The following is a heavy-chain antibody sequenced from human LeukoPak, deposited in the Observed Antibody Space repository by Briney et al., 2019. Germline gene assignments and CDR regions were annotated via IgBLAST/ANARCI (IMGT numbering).Heavy chain of an antibody. Sequence: GSVKVSCKASGSTFTGYYMHWVRQAPGQGLEWMGWINPNSGGTNYAQKFQGRVTMTRDTSISTAYMELSRLRSDDTAVYYCARDRARGSYVFDYWGQGTLVTVSS. CDR2: INPNSGGT. J-gene: IGHJ4*02. V-gene: IGHV1-2*02. CDR1: GSTFTGYY. CDR3: ARDRARGSYVFDY. D-gene: IGHD3-16*01.